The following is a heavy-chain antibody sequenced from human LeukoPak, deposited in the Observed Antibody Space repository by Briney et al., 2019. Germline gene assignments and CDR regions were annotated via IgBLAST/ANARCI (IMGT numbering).Heavy chain of an antibody. CDR2: INHSGST. D-gene: IGHD2-2*01. V-gene: IGHV4-38-2*01. CDR1: GYSISSGHY. Sequence: SETLSLTCSVSGYSISSGHYWGWIRQPPGKGLEWIGEINHSGSTNYHPSLKSRVTISVDTSKNHFSLKVSSVTAADTAVYYCARTQVPAATYYYYYYMDVWGKGTTVTVSS. CDR3: ARTQVPAATYYYYYYMDV. J-gene: IGHJ6*03.